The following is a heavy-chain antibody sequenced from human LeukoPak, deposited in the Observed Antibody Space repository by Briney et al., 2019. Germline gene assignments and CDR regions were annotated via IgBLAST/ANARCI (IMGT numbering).Heavy chain of an antibody. CDR1: GYTFTSYD. V-gene: IGHV1-8*01. J-gene: IGHJ4*02. D-gene: IGHD4-17*01. CDR2: MNPNSGNT. Sequence: ASVKVSCKASGYTFTSYDINWVRQATGQGLEWMGWMNPNSGNTGYAQKFQGRVTMTRNTSISTAYMELSSLRSEDTAVYYCARDVWVTTEQPGDYWGQGTLVTVSS. CDR3: ARDVWVTTEQPGDY.